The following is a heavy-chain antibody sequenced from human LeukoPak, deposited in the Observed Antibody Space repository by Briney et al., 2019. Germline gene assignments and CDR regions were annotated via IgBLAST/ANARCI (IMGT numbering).Heavy chain of an antibody. Sequence: GGSLRLSCTASGFSISGAVMTWVRQAPGKGLEWGANIKQVGKEKFYVDSVKGRFTILRDNAKNSLFLQMNTLRAEDTAVYYCVRDPYYDGPSYGAFNFWDQGPIVTVSS. J-gene: IGHJ3*01. CDR1: GFSISGAV. CDR2: IKQVGKEK. V-gene: IGHV3-7*01. D-gene: IGHD3-22*01. CDR3: VRDPYYDGPSYGAFNF.